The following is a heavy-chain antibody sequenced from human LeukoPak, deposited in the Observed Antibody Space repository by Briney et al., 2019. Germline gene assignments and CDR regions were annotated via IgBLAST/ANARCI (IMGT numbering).Heavy chain of an antibody. CDR3: ATLMTTVTTGWFDP. CDR1: GYTLTELS. V-gene: IGHV1-24*01. D-gene: IGHD4-17*01. J-gene: IGHJ5*02. Sequence: ASVKVSCKVSGYTLTELSMHWVRQAPGKGLEWMGGFDPEDGETIYAQKFQGRATMTEDTSTDTAYMELSSLRSEDTAVYYCATLMTTVTTGWFDPWGQGTLVTVSS. CDR2: FDPEDGET.